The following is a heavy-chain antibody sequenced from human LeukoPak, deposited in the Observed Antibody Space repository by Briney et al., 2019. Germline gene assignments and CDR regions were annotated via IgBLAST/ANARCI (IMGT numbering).Heavy chain of an antibody. D-gene: IGHD5-12*01. Sequence: SETLSLTCAVYGGSFSVYYWSWIRKPPGKGLEWIAEINHLGRTNYNPSLKSRATISIDTSKNQVFLKLSSVTAADTAVYYCARGSASGIYPIDYWGQGTLVTVSS. CDR1: GGSFSVYY. CDR2: INHLGRT. V-gene: IGHV4-34*01. J-gene: IGHJ4*02. CDR3: ARGSASGIYPIDY.